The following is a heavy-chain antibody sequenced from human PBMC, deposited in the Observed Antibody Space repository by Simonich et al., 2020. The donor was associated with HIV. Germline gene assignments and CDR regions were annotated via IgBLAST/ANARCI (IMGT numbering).Heavy chain of an antibody. V-gene: IGHV4-34*01. D-gene: IGHD5-18*01. J-gene: IGHJ4*02. Sequence: QVQLQQWGAGLLKPSETLSLTCAVYGGSFSGYYWSWIRQPPGKGLGWIGEINHIGSTNYFPSLKSRVIISVDTSKNQFSLKLSSVTATDTAVYYCARYTGMAGFDYWGQGTLVTVSS. CDR3: ARYTGMAGFDY. CDR1: GGSFSGYY. CDR2: INHIGST.